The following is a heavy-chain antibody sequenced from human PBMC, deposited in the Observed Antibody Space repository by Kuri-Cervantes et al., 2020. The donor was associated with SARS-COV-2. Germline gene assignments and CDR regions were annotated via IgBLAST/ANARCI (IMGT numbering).Heavy chain of an antibody. V-gene: IGHV4-4*02. CDR2: IFHDGST. Sequence: GSLRLSCVVSGGAITTYNWWTWVRQPPGKGLQWVGEIFHDGSTKFNQSLPLRGRVTMSLDKSKNQFSLNLTSVTAADTAVYYCARESTYTFDIWGQGTLVTVSS. CDR3: ARESTYTFDI. CDR1: GGAITTYNW. D-gene: IGHD2-2*02. J-gene: IGHJ3*02.